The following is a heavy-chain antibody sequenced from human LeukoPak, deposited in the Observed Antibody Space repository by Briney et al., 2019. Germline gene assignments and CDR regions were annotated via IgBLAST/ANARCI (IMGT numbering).Heavy chain of an antibody. CDR1: GFTFSTFA. CDR2: IFPSGGEI. V-gene: IGHV3-23*01. J-gene: IGHJ4*02. CDR3: ATYRQVLLPFES. D-gene: IGHD2-8*02. Sequence: GGSLRLSCAASGFTFSTFAMVWVRQPPGKGLEWVSSIFPSGGEIHYADSVRGRSTISRDNSKSTLSLQMNSLRAEDTAIYYCATYRQVLLPFESWGQGTLVTVSS.